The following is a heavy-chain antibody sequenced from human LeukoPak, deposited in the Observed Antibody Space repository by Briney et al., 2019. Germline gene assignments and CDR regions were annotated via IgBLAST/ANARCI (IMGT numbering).Heavy chain of an antibody. V-gene: IGHV1-69*06. Sequence: SVKVSCKASGYTFSSYAISWVRQAPGQGLEWMGGIIPIFGTANYAQKFQGRVTITADKSTSTAYMELSSLRSEDTAVYYCAREPYADGYYGSGSVNWFDPWGQGTLVTVSS. CDR3: AREPYADGYYGSGSVNWFDP. CDR1: GYTFSSYA. J-gene: IGHJ5*02. CDR2: IIPIFGTA. D-gene: IGHD3-10*01.